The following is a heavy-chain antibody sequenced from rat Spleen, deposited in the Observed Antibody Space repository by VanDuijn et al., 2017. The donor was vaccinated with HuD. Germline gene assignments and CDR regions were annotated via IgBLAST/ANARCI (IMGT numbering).Heavy chain of an antibody. CDR2: INKDGSIK. Sequence: EVKLVESGGGLVQPGRSLKLSCAAAGFNFNDYWMGWVRQAPGKGLEWIGEINKDGSIKKYNPSLKDKLTISRDNAQNILYLEMSKLGSEDTAIYYCATRDNNYAYWGQGVMVTVSS. CDR3: ATRDNNYAY. D-gene: IGHD1-10*01. CDR1: GFNFNDYW. J-gene: IGHJ2*01. V-gene: IGHV4-2*01.